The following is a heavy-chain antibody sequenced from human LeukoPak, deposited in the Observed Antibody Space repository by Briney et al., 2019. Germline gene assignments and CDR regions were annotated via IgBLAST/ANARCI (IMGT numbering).Heavy chain of an antibody. CDR3: AKAFYGSGSYYNY. J-gene: IGHJ4*02. CDR2: ISGSGGST. CDR1: GFTFSSYA. V-gene: IGHV3-23*01. Sequence: PGGSLRLSCAASGFTFSSYAMSWVRQAPGKGLERVSAISGSGGSTYYADSVKGRFTISRDNSKNTLYLQMNSLRAEDTAVYYCAKAFYGSGSYYNYWGQGTLVTVSS. D-gene: IGHD3-10*01.